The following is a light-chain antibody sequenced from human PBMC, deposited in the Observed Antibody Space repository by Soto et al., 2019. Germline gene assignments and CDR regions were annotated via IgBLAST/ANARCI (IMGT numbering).Light chain of an antibody. J-gene: IGKJ1*01. Sequence: EIVMTQSPGTLSLSPGERATLSCRASQSVSSNHLAWYQQKPGQAPRLLIYGGSSRATGIPVRFSGSGSETDFTLTITRLEPEDFAVYYCQQYSGSRTFGQGTKVDIK. CDR3: QQYSGSRT. CDR2: GGS. CDR1: QSVSSNH. V-gene: IGKV3-20*01.